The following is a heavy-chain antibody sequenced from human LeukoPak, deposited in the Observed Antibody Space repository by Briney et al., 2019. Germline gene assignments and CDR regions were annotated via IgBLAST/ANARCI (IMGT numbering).Heavy chain of an antibody. J-gene: IGHJ6*02. D-gene: IGHD2-2*01. Sequence: ASVKVSCKVSGYTLTELSMHWVRQAPGKGLEWMGGFDPEDGETIYAQKFQGRVTMTRDTSTSTVYMELSSLRSEDTAVYYCARTGYCSSATCYAGGWYYYYAMDVWGQGTTVTVSS. V-gene: IGHV1-24*01. CDR1: GYTLTELS. CDR3: ARTGYCSSATCYAGGWYYYYAMDV. CDR2: FDPEDGET.